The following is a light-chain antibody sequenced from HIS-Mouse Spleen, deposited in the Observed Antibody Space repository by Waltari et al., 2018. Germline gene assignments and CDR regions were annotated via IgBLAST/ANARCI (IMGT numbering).Light chain of an antibody. CDR3: SSYTSSSTYV. CDR2: DVS. J-gene: IGLJ1*01. Sequence: QSALTQPASVSGSPGQSITISCTGTSSDVGGYNYVSWYQQHPSKAPKLMIYDVSNRPSGVSTRFSGSNSGNTASLTISGLQAEDEADYYCSSYTSSSTYVFGTGTKVTVL. CDR1: SSDVGGYNY. V-gene: IGLV2-14*03.